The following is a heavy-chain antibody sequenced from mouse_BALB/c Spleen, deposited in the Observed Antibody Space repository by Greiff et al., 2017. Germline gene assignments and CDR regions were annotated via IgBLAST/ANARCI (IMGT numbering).Heavy chain of an antibody. V-gene: IGHV1-7*01. Sequence: QVQLQQSGAELAKPGASVKMSCKASGYTFTSYWMHWVKQRPGQGLEWIGYINPSTGYTEYNQKFKDKATLTADKSSSTAYMQLSSLTSEDSAVYYCARYYGNYGDFDVWGAGTTVTVSS. CDR3: ARYYGNYGDFDV. CDR2: INPSTGYT. CDR1: GYTFTSYW. J-gene: IGHJ1*01. D-gene: IGHD2-1*01.